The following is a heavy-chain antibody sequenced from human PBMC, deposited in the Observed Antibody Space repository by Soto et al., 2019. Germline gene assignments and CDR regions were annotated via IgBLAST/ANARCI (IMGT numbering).Heavy chain of an antibody. CDR3: ARQGDSRILRDTLDI. CDR1: GDGFTYYA. J-gene: IGHJ3*02. CDR2: INTDNGYT. D-gene: IGHD2-8*01. Sequence: AAGKLTCKYSGDGFTYYALHSLRQAPGQGLEWLGWINTDNGYTAFSQKFQGRVSITMDTSASTAYVELSSLTSEDTGVYYCARQGDSRILRDTLDIWVQGTLVTVSS. V-gene: IGHV1-3*04.